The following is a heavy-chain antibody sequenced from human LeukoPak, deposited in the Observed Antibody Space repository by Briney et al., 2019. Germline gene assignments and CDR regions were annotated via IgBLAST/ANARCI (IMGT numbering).Heavy chain of an antibody. J-gene: IGHJ4*02. CDR1: GFIFSSYA. CDR3: AKGLVAGHPDSFDY. Sequence: PGGPLRLSCAASGFIFSSYAMSWVRQAPGRGLEWVSAIGGSGANTFYADSVKGRFTISRDNSNNMLYLQMNSLRAEDTALYYCAKGLVAGHPDSFDYWGQRTLVTVSS. CDR2: IGGSGANT. D-gene: IGHD6-19*01. V-gene: IGHV3-23*01.